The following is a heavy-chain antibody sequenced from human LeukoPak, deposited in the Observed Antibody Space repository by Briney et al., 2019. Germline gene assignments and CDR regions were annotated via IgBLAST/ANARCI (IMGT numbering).Heavy chain of an antibody. J-gene: IGHJ6*03. D-gene: IGHD3-22*01. CDR2: ISSSSSTI. CDR3: ARDRHYYDSSGYYRGYYYYMDV. CDR1: GFTFSSYS. Sequence: GGSLRLSCAASGFTFSSYSMNWVRQAPGKGLEWVSYISSSSSTIYYADSVKGRFTISRDNAKNSLYLQMNSLRAEDTAVYYCARDRHYYDSSGYYRGYYYYMDVWGKGTTVTVSS. V-gene: IGHV3-48*01.